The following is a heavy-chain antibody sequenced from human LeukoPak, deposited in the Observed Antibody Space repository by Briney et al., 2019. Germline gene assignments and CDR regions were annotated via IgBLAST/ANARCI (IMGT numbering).Heavy chain of an antibody. CDR3: ARDGYSGSDAL. V-gene: IGHV4-59*01. Sequence: SETQSLTCTVSGGSISSYYWSWIRQPPGKGLEWIGYIYHSGSTKYNPSLKGRVTISVDTSQNQFSLKLSSVTAADTAVYYCARDGYSGSDALWGQGTLVTVSS. CDR2: IYHSGST. CDR1: GGSISSYY. J-gene: IGHJ4*02. D-gene: IGHD5-12*01.